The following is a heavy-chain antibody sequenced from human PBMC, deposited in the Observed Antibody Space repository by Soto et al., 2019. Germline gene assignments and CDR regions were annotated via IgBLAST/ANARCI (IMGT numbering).Heavy chain of an antibody. Sequence: EVQLLESGGGLVQPGGSLRLSCAASGFTFSSYAMSWVRQAPGKGLEWVSAISGSGGSTYYADSVKGRFTISRDNSKNKLYLQMNRLIVEDTAVYYCAKVEAIKKGFFDYWGQVTLVTVSS. D-gene: IGHD5-18*01. J-gene: IGHJ4*02. CDR3: AKVEAIKKGFFDY. V-gene: IGHV3-23*01. CDR1: GFTFSSYA. CDR2: ISGSGGST.